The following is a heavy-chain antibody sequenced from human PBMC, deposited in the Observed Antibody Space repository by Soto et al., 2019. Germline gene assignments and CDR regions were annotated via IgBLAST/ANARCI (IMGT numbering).Heavy chain of an antibody. CDR1: GFTFSSYA. Sequence: GGSLRLSCAASGFTFSSYAMHWVRQAPGKGLEYVSAISSNGGSTYYANSVKGRFTISRDNSRNTLYLQMGSLRAEDMAVYYCARGKGYCSSTSCRLAYYYYYMDVWGKGTTVTVSS. CDR2: ISSNGGST. V-gene: IGHV3-64*01. D-gene: IGHD2-2*01. J-gene: IGHJ6*03. CDR3: ARGKGYCSSTSCRLAYYYYYMDV.